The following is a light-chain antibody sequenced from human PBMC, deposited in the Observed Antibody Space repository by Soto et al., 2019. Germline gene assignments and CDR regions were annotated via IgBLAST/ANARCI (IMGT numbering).Light chain of an antibody. CDR3: QQSGRSPRCS. Sequence: EIVLTQSPGTLSLSPGERATLSCRASQSVSSSYLAWYQQKPGQAPRLLIYGASSRATGIPDRFSGSGSGTVFALAISGLWADDCALYYCQQSGRSPRCSLGQWTMREIK. CDR2: GAS. V-gene: IGKV3-20*01. CDR1: QSVSSSY. J-gene: IGKJ2*02.